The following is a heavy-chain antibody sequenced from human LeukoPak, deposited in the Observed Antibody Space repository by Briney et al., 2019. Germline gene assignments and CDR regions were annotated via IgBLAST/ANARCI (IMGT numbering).Heavy chain of an antibody. V-gene: IGHV3-7*01. Sequence: PSETLSLTCTVSGGSISSYYWSWIRQPPGKGLEWVANIEQDGSDKYYVDSVKGRFTISRDNAKNSLYLQMNSLRAEDTAVYYCARDAGSRYAYYYMDVWGKGTTVTISS. CDR2: IEQDGSDK. J-gene: IGHJ6*03. CDR3: ARDAGSRYAYYYMDV. D-gene: IGHD6-13*01. CDR1: GGSISSYY.